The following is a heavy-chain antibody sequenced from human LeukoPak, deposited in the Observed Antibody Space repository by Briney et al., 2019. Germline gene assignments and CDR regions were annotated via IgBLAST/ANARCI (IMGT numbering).Heavy chain of an antibody. V-gene: IGHV4-34*01. Sequence: SETLSLACAVYGGSFSGYYWSWIRQPPVKGLEWIGEINHSGSTNYNPSLKSRVTISVDTSKNQFSLKLSSVTAADTAVYYCARGDVVVPAAHSLNILRGNWFDPWGQGTLVTVSS. J-gene: IGHJ5*02. CDR3: ARGDVVVPAAHSLNILRGNWFDP. CDR2: INHSGST. CDR1: GGSFSGYY. D-gene: IGHD2-2*01.